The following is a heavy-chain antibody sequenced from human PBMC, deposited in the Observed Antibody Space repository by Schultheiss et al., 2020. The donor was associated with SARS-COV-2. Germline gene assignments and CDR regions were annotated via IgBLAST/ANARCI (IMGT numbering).Heavy chain of an antibody. CDR3: ARGVWNWFDP. V-gene: IGHV4-59*12. CDR2: IYYSGST. D-gene: IGHD2-8*01. J-gene: IGHJ5*02. CDR1: GGSFSNYY. Sequence: SETLSLTCAVYGGSFSNYYWTWIRQHPGKGLEWIGYIYYSGSTNYNPSLKSRVTISVDTSKNQFSLKLSSVTAADTAVYYCARGVWNWFDPWGRGTLVTVSS.